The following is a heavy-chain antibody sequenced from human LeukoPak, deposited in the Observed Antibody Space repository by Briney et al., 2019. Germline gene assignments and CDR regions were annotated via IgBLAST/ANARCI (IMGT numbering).Heavy chain of an antibody. V-gene: IGHV1-2*02. D-gene: IGHD5-24*01. CDR1: GYTFTGYY. CDR3: ARDQGDGYNIDY. J-gene: IGHJ4*02. Sequence: ASVKVSCKASGYTFTGYYMHWVRQAPGQGLEWMGWINPNSGGTNYAQKFQGRVAMTRDTSISTAYMELSRLRSDDTAVYYCARDQGDGYNIDYWGQGTLVTVSS. CDR2: INPNSGGT.